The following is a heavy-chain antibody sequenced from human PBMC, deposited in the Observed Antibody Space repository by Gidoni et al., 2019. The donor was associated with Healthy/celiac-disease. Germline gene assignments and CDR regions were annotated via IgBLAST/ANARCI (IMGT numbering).Heavy chain of an antibody. V-gene: IGHV3-11*01. J-gene: IGHJ3*02. CDR3: AREWELPHYAFDI. Sequence: QVQLVESGGDLVKPGGSLRLSCASSGFTFSAYYMSWIRQAPGKGLEWVSYISSSGSTIYYADSVKGRFTISRDNAKNSLYLQMNSLRAEDTAVYYCAREWELPHYAFDIWGQGTMVTVSS. CDR2: ISSSGSTI. CDR1: GFTFSAYY. D-gene: IGHD1-26*01.